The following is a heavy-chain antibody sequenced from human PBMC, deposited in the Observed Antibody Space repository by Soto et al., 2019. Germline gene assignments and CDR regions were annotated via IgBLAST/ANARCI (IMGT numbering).Heavy chain of an antibody. Sequence: QVQLMQSGAEVKKPGASVKVSCKASGYTFTSYGISWVRQAPGQGLEWMGWISAYNGNTNYAQKLQGRVTMTTDTSTSTAYMELRSLRSDDTAVYYCARERITMVRGLDWFDPWGQGTLVTVSS. D-gene: IGHD3-10*01. CDR2: ISAYNGNT. CDR3: ARERITMVRGLDWFDP. CDR1: GYTFTSYG. V-gene: IGHV1-18*01. J-gene: IGHJ5*02.